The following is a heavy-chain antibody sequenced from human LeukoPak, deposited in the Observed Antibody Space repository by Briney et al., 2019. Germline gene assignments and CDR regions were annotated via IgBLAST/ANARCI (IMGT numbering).Heavy chain of an antibody. V-gene: IGHV4-61*02. Sequence: EPSQTLSLTCTVSGGSISSGSYYWSWIRQPAGKGPEWIGRIYTSGSTYYNPSLKSRVTISVDTSKNQFSLKLSSVTAADTAVYYCARLHYYDPPDYWGQGTLVTVPS. CDR2: IYTSGST. J-gene: IGHJ4*02. D-gene: IGHD3-22*01. CDR1: GGSISSGSYY. CDR3: ARLHYYDPPDY.